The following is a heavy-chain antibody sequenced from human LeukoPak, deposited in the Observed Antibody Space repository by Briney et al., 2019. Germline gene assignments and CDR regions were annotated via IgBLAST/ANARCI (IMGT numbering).Heavy chain of an antibody. CDR3: ARDPKSAVAADWFDP. V-gene: IGHV4-39*07. J-gene: IGHJ5*01. D-gene: IGHD6-19*01. CDR1: GVSISTIGYY. CDR2: IYYSGIT. Sequence: SETLSLTCTVSGVSISTIGYYWGWIRQPPGKGLEWIGSIYYSGITYYNPSLKSRVTISIDTSNNQFSLTLSSVTAADTAFYYCARDPKSAVAADWFDPWGQGTLVTVSS.